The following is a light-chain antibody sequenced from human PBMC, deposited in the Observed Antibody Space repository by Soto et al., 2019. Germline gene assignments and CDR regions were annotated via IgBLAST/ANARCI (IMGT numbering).Light chain of an antibody. Sequence: QSALTQPASVSGSPGQSITISCTGSSSDVGGYSYVSWYQQYPGKAPKLMIYEVINRPSGVSNRFSGSKSGNTASLTISGLQADDEADYYCISYTNSDTWVFGGGTKVTVL. V-gene: IGLV2-14*01. CDR2: EVI. J-gene: IGLJ3*02. CDR3: ISYTNSDTWV. CDR1: SSDVGGYSY.